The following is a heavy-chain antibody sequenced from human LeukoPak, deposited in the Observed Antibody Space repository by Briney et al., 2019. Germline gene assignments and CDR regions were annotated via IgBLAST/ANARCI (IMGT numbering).Heavy chain of an antibody. J-gene: IGHJ4*02. CDR3: ARLSGGSSSGLFDY. D-gene: IGHD6-6*01. Sequence: SETLSLTCTVSGGSIGSYYWSWIRQPPGKGLEWIGYIYTSGSTNYNASLKSRITTSVATSKNQFSLKLSSVTAADTAVYYCARLSGGSSSGLFDYWGQGTLVTVSS. V-gene: IGHV4-4*09. CDR1: GGSIGSYY. CDR2: IYTSGST.